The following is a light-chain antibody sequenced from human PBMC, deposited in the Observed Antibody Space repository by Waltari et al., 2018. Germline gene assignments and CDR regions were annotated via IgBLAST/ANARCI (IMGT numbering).Light chain of an antibody. Sequence: DIVMTQSPDSLAVSLGERATINCKSSQSVLHSPVNKDYLAWFQQRPGQPPKLLIYWASTRKSGVPDRFSGSGSGTDFTLTISSLQAEDVAVYYCQQYHSPPYTFGQGTKLEIK. V-gene: IGKV4-1*01. J-gene: IGKJ2*01. CDR1: QSVLHSPVNKDY. CDR2: WAS. CDR3: QQYHSPPYT.